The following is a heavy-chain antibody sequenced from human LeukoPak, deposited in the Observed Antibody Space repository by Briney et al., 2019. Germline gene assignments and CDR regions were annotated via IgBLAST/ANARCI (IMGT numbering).Heavy chain of an antibody. Sequence: GGSLRLSCAASGFTVSSNYMSWVRQSPGKGLEWVSVSYSGGSTYYADSVKGRFTISRDNSKNTLYLQMNSLRAEDTAVYYCARVSVTTVTTPDAFDIWGQGTMVTVSS. J-gene: IGHJ3*02. CDR2: SYSGGST. CDR1: GFTVSSNY. V-gene: IGHV3-53*01. CDR3: ARVSVTTVTTPDAFDI. D-gene: IGHD4-17*01.